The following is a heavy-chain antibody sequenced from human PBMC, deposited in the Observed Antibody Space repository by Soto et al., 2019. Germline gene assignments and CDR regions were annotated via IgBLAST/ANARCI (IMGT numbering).Heavy chain of an antibody. CDR2: IYYSGST. CDR1: GGSISSGGYY. Sequence: TLSLTCTVSGGSISSGGYYWSWIRQHPGKGLEWIGYIYYSGSTYYNPSLKSRVTISVDTSKNQFSLKLSSVTAADTAVYYCARDSVGATRFDYWGQGTLVTVSS. J-gene: IGHJ4*02. D-gene: IGHD1-26*01. V-gene: IGHV4-31*03. CDR3: ARDSVGATRFDY.